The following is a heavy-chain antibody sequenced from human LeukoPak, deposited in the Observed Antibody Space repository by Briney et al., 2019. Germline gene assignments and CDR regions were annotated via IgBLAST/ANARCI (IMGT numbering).Heavy chain of an antibody. Sequence: AGGSLRLSCAASGFTFSSYGMSWVRQAPGKGLEWVSAISGSGGSTYYADSVKDRFTISGDNSKNTLYLQMNSLRAEDTAVYYCARDHPAAGIIFDYWGQGTLVTVSS. CDR1: GFTFSSYG. CDR3: ARDHPAAGIIFDY. CDR2: ISGSGGST. V-gene: IGHV3-23*01. D-gene: IGHD6-13*01. J-gene: IGHJ4*02.